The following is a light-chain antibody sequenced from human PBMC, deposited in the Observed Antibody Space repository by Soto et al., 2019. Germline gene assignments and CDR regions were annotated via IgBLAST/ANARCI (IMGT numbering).Light chain of an antibody. CDR3: QQYYTTPLT. Sequence: DIVMTQSPDSLSVSLGERATINCKSSQSVFFTSNNKNYLAWYQQKPGQPPKLLIYWASTRESGVPDRFSGSGSRTDFTLTISRLQAEDVAVYFCQQYYTTPLTFGGGTKVEIK. CDR2: WAS. CDR1: QSVFFTSNNKNY. V-gene: IGKV4-1*01. J-gene: IGKJ4*01.